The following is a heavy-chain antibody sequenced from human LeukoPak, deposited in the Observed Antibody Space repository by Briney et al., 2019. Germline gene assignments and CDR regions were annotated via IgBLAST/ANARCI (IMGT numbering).Heavy chain of an antibody. Sequence: SETLSLTCTISGGSISSYYWSWIRQPPGKGLEWIGYIYYSGSTKYNPSLKSRVTISVDTSKNQFSLKLSSVTAADTAVYYCARGARAGYNLEPFDYWGQGTLVTVSS. J-gene: IGHJ4*02. CDR1: GGSISSYY. CDR3: ARGARAGYNLEPFDY. D-gene: IGHD5-24*01. CDR2: IYYSGST. V-gene: IGHV4-59*08.